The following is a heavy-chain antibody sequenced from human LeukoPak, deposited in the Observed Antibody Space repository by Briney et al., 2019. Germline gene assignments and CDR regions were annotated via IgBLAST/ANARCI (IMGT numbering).Heavy chain of an antibody. D-gene: IGHD6-13*01. V-gene: IGHV3-72*01. J-gene: IGHJ4*02. Sequence: GGSLRLSCAASGFTFSDHYMDWVRQAPGKRLKWVGRIRNKANSYTTEYAASVKGRFTISRDDSKNSLYLQMNSLKTEDTAVYYCARGGSSSSWYPFDYWGQGTLVTVSS. CDR2: IRNKANSYTT. CDR1: GFTFSDHY. CDR3: ARGGSSSSWYPFDY.